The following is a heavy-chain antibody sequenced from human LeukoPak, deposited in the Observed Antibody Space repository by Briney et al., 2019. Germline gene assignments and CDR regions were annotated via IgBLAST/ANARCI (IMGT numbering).Heavy chain of an antibody. Sequence: SETLSLTCTVSGGSISSYYWSWIRQPPGKGLEWIGYIYYSGSTNYNPSLKSRVTISVDTSKNQFSLKLSSVTAADTAVYYCASAHCSSTSCMAYYMDVWAKGPRSPSP. CDR2: IYYSGST. CDR3: ASAHCSSTSCMAYYMDV. V-gene: IGHV4-59*01. J-gene: IGHJ6*03. D-gene: IGHD2-2*01. CDR1: GGSISSYY.